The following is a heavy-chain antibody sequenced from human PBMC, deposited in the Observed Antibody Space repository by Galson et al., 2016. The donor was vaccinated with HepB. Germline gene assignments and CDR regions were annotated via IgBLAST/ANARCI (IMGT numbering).Heavy chain of an antibody. J-gene: IGHJ4*02. CDR2: INRDGSSI. D-gene: IGHD3-16*01. V-gene: IGHV3-74*01. Sequence: SLRLSCATSGFIFSNHWMHWVRQTPEKGLVWVSRINRDGSSIGYADSVKGRFTISRDNSKNTLSLQMNSLRVEDTAVYYCATGHWGTSRLGDYWGQGTVVTVSS. CDR1: GFIFSNHW. CDR3: ATGHWGTSRLGDY.